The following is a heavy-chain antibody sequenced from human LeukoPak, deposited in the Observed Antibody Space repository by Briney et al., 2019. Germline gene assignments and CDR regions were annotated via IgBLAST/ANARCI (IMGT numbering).Heavy chain of an antibody. D-gene: IGHD3-10*01. CDR2: MNPNSGNT. Sequence: ASVKVSCKASGYTFTSYDINWVRQATGQGLEWMGWMNPNSGNTGYAQKFQGRVTMTRNTSISTACMELSSLRSEDTAVYYCARKLLSTHRNWFDPWGQGTLVTVSS. V-gene: IGHV1-8*01. CDR1: GYTFTSYD. J-gene: IGHJ5*02. CDR3: ARKLLSTHRNWFDP.